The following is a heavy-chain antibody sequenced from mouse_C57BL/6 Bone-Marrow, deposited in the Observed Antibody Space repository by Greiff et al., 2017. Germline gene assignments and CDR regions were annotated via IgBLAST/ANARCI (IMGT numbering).Heavy chain of an antibody. CDR3: ARGGGYYLAAD. Sequence: EVQRVESGGGLVKPGGSLKLSCAASGFTFSDYGMHWVRQAPEKGLEWVAYISSGSSTIYYADTVQGRFTISRENAKHTLFLQMTSLRSEDTAMYYWARGGGYYLAADWGQGSLVTVSA. V-gene: IGHV5-17*01. D-gene: IGHD2-3*01. CDR2: ISSGSSTI. J-gene: IGHJ3*01. CDR1: GFTFSDYG.